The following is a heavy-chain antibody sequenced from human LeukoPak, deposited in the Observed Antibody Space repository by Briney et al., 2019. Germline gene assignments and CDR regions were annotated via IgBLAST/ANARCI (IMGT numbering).Heavy chain of an antibody. CDR3: AIVDGDYEPLSAFDI. J-gene: IGHJ3*02. CDR2: IYYSGST. Sequence: KSSETLSLTCTVSGGSISSYYWSWIRQPPGKGLEWIGYIYYSGSTNYNPSLKSRVTISVDTSKNQFSLKLSSVTAADTAVYFCAIVDGDYEPLSAFDIWGQGTMVTVSS. D-gene: IGHD4-17*01. CDR1: GGSISSYY. V-gene: IGHV4-59*01.